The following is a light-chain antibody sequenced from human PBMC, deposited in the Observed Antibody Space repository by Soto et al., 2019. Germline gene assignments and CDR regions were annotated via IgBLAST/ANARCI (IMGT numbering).Light chain of an antibody. CDR1: QSIAMY. Sequence: DIQMTQSPSSLSASVGDRVIITCRASQSIAMYLNWYQQKTGKAPKLLIYAASSLQSGVPSRFSGSGSGTDFTLTISSLQPEDSATYYCQQSYNTPRAFGQGTKLEIK. CDR3: QQSYNTPRA. CDR2: AAS. V-gene: IGKV1-39*01. J-gene: IGKJ2*01.